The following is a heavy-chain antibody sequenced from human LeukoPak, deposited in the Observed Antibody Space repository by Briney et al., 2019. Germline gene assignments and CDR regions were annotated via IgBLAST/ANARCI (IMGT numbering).Heavy chain of an antibody. J-gene: IGHJ6*02. CDR2: IHYSGGT. V-gene: IGHV4-59*01. Sequence: SETLSLTCTVSDGSIRSAYWSWIRQPPGKGLEWMGYIHYSGGTQYNPPLNGRVTVSVDTSKNQFSLKLTSVTAADTAVYYCARDRTTRGSSKMYYYGMDVWGRGTTVTVSS. D-gene: IGHD3-10*01. CDR1: DGSIRSAY. CDR3: ARDRTTRGSSKMYYYGMDV.